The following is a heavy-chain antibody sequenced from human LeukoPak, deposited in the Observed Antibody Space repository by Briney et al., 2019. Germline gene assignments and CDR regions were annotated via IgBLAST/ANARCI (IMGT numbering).Heavy chain of an antibody. V-gene: IGHV5-51*01. CDR3: ARSVVSNVDY. D-gene: IGHD4-11*01. CDR2: IYAGDSDT. CDR1: GYTFSNFW. Sequence: GESLKISCQGFGYTFSNFWIGWVRQMPGKGLEWMGIIYAGDSDTRYSPSFQGQVNSSVDKSISTAYLQWSSLKASDTAMYYCARSVVSNVDYWGQGTLVTVSS. J-gene: IGHJ4*02.